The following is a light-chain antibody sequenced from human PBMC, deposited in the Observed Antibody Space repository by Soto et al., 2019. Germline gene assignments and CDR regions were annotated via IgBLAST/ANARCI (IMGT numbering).Light chain of an antibody. J-gene: IGKJ5*01. Sequence: DIQMPPSPSPLSASVGDRVTITCPASQSISSWLAWYQQKPGKAPKLLIYKASSLESGVPSRFSGSGSGTEFTLTISSLQPDDFATYYCQQYNSYSPITFGQGTRLEIK. CDR3: QQYNSYSPIT. V-gene: IGKV1-5*03. CDR2: KAS. CDR1: QSISSW.